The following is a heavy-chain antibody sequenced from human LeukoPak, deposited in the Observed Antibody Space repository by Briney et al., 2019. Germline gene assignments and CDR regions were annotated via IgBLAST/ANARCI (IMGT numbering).Heavy chain of an antibody. CDR2: ISNSGNT. J-gene: IGHJ5*02. CDR1: GGSISRYY. D-gene: IGHD6-19*01. CDR3: AKSDRYASGWTGWFDP. V-gene: IGHV4-59*08. Sequence: SETLSLTCTVSGGSISRYYWSWIRQPPGKGLEWIGYISNSGNTKYNPSLKSRVIISIDTSKNQFSLRLNSVTAADTAVYYCAKSDRYASGWTGWFDPWGQGILVTVSS.